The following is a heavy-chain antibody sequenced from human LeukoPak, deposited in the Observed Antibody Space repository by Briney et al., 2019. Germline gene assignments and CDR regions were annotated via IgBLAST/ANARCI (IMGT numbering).Heavy chain of an antibody. CDR3: ARDRIKSGSYYFDY. CDR1: AVTFSDYS. CDR2: ISGRSSTI. D-gene: IGHD1-26*01. Sequence: SGGSLRLSCAASAVTFSDYSMNWVRQAPGKGLEWVSYISGRSSTIYYADSVKGRFTISRDNAKNSMYLQMNSLRAEDTAVYYCARDRIKSGSYYFDYWGQGTLVTVSS. J-gene: IGHJ4*02. V-gene: IGHV3-48*01.